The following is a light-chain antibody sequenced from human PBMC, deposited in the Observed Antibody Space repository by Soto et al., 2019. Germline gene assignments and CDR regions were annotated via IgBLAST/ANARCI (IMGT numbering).Light chain of an antibody. V-gene: IGKV3-15*01. Sequence: EVVMTQSPATLSVSPGERAILSCRASRSVNNNYLAWYQQKPGQAPRLLIYGVSTRATETPARFSGSGSGTEFTLMISSLQPEDFAVYYCQQYDNWPITFGQGTRLEIK. J-gene: IGKJ5*01. CDR2: GVS. CDR1: RSVNNN. CDR3: QQYDNWPIT.